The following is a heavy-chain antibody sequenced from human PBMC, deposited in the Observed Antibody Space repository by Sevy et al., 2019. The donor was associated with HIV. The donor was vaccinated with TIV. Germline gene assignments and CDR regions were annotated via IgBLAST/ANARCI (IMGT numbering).Heavy chain of an antibody. CDR2: ISGSGGYT. V-gene: IGHV3-23*01. CDR1: GFIFSSYV. D-gene: IGHD6-13*01. CDR3: EAITTAGRDY. Sequence: GGSLRLSCAASGFIFSSYVMTWVHQAPGKGLEWVSTISGSGGYTYYAESVKGRFTISRDNSNNILYLQMNSLRAEDTAVYYCEAITTAGRDYWGQGTLVTVSS. J-gene: IGHJ4*02.